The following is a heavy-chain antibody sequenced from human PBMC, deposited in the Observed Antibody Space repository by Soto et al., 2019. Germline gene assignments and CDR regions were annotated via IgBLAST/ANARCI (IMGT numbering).Heavy chain of an antibody. CDR3: VRDGTKTLRDWFDP. CDR2: IYATGTT. J-gene: IGHJ5*02. D-gene: IGHD1-1*01. V-gene: IGHV4-59*10. Sequence: SETLSLTCAVYGASISGFYWSWIRKSAGKGLEWIGRIYATGTTDYNPSLKSRVMMSVDTSKKQFSLKLRSVTAADTAVYYCVRDGTKTLRDWFDPWGQGISVTVSS. CDR1: GASISGFY.